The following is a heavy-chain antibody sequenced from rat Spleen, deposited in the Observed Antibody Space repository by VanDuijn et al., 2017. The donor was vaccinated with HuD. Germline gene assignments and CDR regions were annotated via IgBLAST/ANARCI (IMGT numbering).Heavy chain of an antibody. CDR1: GYSFTGNY. CDR3: AGSPHQAGSYPFDY. V-gene: IGHV3-1*01. Sequence: EVQLQESGPGLVKPSQSLSLTCSITGYSFTGNYWAWIRKFPGNKMEWMGFISYSGSTTYHPSLKSRISITRDTSKNQFFLQLNSVTTEDTATYYCAGSPHQAGSYPFDYWGQGVMVTVSS. CDR2: ISYSGST. D-gene: IGHD1-12*02. J-gene: IGHJ2*01.